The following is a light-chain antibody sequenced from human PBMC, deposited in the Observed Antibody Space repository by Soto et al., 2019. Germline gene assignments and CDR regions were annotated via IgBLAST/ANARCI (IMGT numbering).Light chain of an antibody. CDR1: QSVTDN. J-gene: IGKJ4*01. V-gene: IGKV3-15*01. Sequence: DRVMTQSPATLSVSLGERATLTCRASQSVTDNLAWYQHKPGQAPRLLIYAASTRAAGIPARFSGSGSETEFTLTISSLQSEDFAVYYCQQYNNWPNTFGGGTRVEI. CDR2: AAS. CDR3: QQYNNWPNT.